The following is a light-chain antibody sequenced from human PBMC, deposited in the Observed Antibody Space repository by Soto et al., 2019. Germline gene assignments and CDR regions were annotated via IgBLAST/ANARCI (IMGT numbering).Light chain of an antibody. Sequence: QSALTQPASVSGSPGQAITISCTGTSSDVGGYNYVSWYQQHPGKAPKLMIYDVIHRPSGVSNRFSGSKSGNTASLTISGLQAEDEADYYCTSYTSSSTLVVFGGGTKLTVL. V-gene: IGLV2-14*01. CDR1: SSDVGGYNY. J-gene: IGLJ2*01. CDR2: DVI. CDR3: TSYTSSSTLVV.